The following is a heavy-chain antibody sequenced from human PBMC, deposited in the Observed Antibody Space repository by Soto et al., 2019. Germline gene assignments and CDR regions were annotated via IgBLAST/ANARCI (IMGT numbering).Heavy chain of an antibody. J-gene: IGHJ5*02. CDR2: INPNSGGT. V-gene: IGHV1-2*04. D-gene: IGHD3-16*01. CDR1: GYTFTGYY. Sequence: ASVKVSCKASGYTFTGYYMHWVRQAPGQGLEWMGWINPNSGGTNYAQKFQGWVTMTRDTSISTAYMELSRLRSDDTAVYYCARLLFGAPNWFDLWGQGTPVTVSS. CDR3: ARLLFGAPNWFDL.